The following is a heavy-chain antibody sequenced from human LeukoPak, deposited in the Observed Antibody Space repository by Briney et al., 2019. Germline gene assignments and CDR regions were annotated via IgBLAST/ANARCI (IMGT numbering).Heavy chain of an antibody. D-gene: IGHD3-22*01. Sequence: ASVKVSCKASGYTFTSYYMHWVRQAPGQGLEWMGWINPNSGGTNYAQKFQGRVTMTRDTSISTAYMELSRLRSDDTAVYYCARLSYYDSSGYPGYWGQGTLVTVSS. CDR1: GYTFTSYY. CDR2: INPNSGGT. CDR3: ARLSYYDSSGYPGY. V-gene: IGHV1-2*02. J-gene: IGHJ4*02.